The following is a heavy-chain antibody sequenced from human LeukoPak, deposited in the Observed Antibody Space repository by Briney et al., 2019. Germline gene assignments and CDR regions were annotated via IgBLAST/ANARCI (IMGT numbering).Heavy chain of an antibody. J-gene: IGHJ5*02. Sequence: SETLSLTCTVSGGSISGYYWNWIRQPPGRGLEWIGYIYTSGSASYNPSLKSRVTISVDTSKNQFSPKLSSVTAADTAVYYCARHRRFDPWGQGTLVTVSS. CDR3: ARHRRFDP. CDR2: IYTSGSA. CDR1: GGSISGYY. V-gene: IGHV4-4*09.